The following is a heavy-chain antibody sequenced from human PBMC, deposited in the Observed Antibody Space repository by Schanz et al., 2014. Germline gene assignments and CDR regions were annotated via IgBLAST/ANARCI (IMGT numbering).Heavy chain of an antibody. V-gene: IGHV3-30*02. CDR1: GFTFSNYG. CDR3: VKGGTNTLDS. Sequence: QVQLVESGGGVVQPGGSLRLSCAASGFTFSNYGMHWVRQAPGKGLEWVAFIRYDGNNKYYADSVKGRFTISRDNSKNTLYLQMNSLRGDDTAIYYCVKGGTNTLDSWGQGTLVTVSS. J-gene: IGHJ4*02. CDR2: IRYDGNNK.